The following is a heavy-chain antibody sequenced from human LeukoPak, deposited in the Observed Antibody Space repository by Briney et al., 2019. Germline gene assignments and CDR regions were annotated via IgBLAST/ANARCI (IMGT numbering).Heavy chain of an antibody. CDR1: GYTFTSYD. CDR3: AIDSSGHYGYYYYYGMDV. D-gene: IGHD3-22*01. J-gene: IGHJ6*02. V-gene: IGHV1-8*01. Sequence: ASVKVSCKASGYTFTSYDINWVRQATGQGLEWMGWMNPNSGNTGYAQKFQGRVTMTRNTSISTAYMELSSLRSEDTAVYYCAIDSSGHYGYYYYYGMDVWGQGTTVTVSS. CDR2: MNPNSGNT.